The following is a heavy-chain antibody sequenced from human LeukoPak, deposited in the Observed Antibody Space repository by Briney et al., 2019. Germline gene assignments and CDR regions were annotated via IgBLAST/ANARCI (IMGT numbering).Heavy chain of an antibody. CDR1: GYTFTSYY. Sequence: ASVKVSCKASGYTFTSYYMHWVRQAPGQGLEWMGIINPGGGSTSYAQKFQGRVTMTRDTSTSTVYMELSSLRSEDTAVYYCARDYGDYAPLDYWGQGTLVTVSS. CDR2: INPGGGST. CDR3: ARDYGDYAPLDY. D-gene: IGHD4-17*01. V-gene: IGHV1-46*01. J-gene: IGHJ4*02.